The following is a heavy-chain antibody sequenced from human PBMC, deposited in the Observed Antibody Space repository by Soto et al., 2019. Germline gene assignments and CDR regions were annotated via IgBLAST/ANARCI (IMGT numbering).Heavy chain of an antibody. CDR2: IRSKAYGGTT. D-gene: IGHD1-1*01. Sequence: PGGSLRLSCTASEFTFGDYAMSWVRQAPGKGLEWVGFIRSKAYGGTTEYAASVKGRFTISRDDSKSIAYLQMNSLKTEDTAVYYCTREGGTVYYYYYGMDVWGQGTTVTVSS. CDR1: EFTFGDYA. V-gene: IGHV3-49*04. CDR3: TREGGTVYYYYYGMDV. J-gene: IGHJ6*02.